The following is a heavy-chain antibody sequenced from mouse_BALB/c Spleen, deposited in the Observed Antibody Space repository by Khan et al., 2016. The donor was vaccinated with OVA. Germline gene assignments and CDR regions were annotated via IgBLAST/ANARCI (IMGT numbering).Heavy chain of an antibody. Sequence: QVRLQQAGAELVRPGVSVKISCKGSGYTFTDYVMHWVKQSHAKSLEWIGVMSTYYGDTNHNQKFKGKATMTVDKSSSTAYMELARLTSEDSAIYYCVRGSGESGFACWGQGTLVTVSA. CDR3: VRGSGESGFAC. CDR2: MSTYYGDT. D-gene: IGHD1-3*01. CDR1: GYTFTDYV. J-gene: IGHJ3*01. V-gene: IGHV1S137*01.